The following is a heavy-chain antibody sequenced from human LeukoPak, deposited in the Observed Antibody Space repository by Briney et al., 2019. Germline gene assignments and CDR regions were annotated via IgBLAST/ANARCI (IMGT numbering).Heavy chain of an antibody. J-gene: IGHJ4*02. Sequence: PGGSLRLSCAASGFTFSSYGMHWVRQAPGKGLEWVAVISYDGSNKYYADSVKGRFTISRDNSKNTLYLQMNSLRAEDTAVYYCARDEWELSNFDYWGQGTLVTVSS. V-gene: IGHV3-30*03. D-gene: IGHD1-26*01. CDR2: ISYDGSNK. CDR1: GFTFSSYG. CDR3: ARDEWELSNFDY.